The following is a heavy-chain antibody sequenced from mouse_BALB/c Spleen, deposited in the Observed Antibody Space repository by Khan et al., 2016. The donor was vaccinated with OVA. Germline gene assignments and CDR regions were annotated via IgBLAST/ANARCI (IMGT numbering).Heavy chain of an antibody. CDR3: AGDFGRGLMDD. CDR2: ISYSGTI. J-gene: IGHJ4*01. Sequence: EVQLVESGPGLVKPSQSLSLTCTVTGYSITSDFAWNWIRQFPGNKLEWMGYISYSGTISYNPFLYSRISITRDTPKNQFFLQLNSVTTEDTATYDCAGDFGRGLMDDWGQETSVTVSA. CDR1: GYSITSDFA. V-gene: IGHV3-2*02. D-gene: IGHD3-1*01.